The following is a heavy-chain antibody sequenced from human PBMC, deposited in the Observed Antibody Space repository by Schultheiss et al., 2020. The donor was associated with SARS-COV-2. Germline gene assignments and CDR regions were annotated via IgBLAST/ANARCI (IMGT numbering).Heavy chain of an antibody. Sequence: ASVKVSCKASGYTFTSYGISWVRQAPGQGLEWMGWINAGNGNTKYSQKFQGSDTITMDTSITTAYMERSRLRSDDTAVYYCARGSLLWFGPVPYYYYGMEVCGQGNTITV. CDR1: GYTFTSYG. CDR2: INAGNGNT. V-gene: IGHV1-18*01. CDR3: ARGSLLWFGPVPYYYYGMEV. D-gene: IGHD3-10*01. J-gene: IGHJ6*02.